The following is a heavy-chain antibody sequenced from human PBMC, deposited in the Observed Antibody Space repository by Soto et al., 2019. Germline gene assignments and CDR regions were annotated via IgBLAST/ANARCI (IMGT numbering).Heavy chain of an antibody. CDR3: ARGYSNYDWYCDL. CDR2: IYYSGST. Sequence: SETLSLTCTVSGGSISSYYWSWIRQPPGKGLEWIGYIYYSGSTNYNPSLKSRVTISVDTSKNQSSLKLSSVTAADTAVYYCARGYSNYDWYCDLWGRGTLVTVSS. CDR1: GGSISSYY. J-gene: IGHJ2*01. D-gene: IGHD4-4*01. V-gene: IGHV4-59*01.